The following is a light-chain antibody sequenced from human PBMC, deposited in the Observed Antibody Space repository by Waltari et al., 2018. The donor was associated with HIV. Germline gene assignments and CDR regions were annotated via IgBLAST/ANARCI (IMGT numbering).Light chain of an antibody. CDR3: QQYDSDSPT. V-gene: IGKV1-5*03. CDR1: QSITTW. CDR2: KAS. J-gene: IGKJ1*01. Sequence: DIQMTQSPPTLSASAGDRVTITCRANQSITTWLAWYQLKPGKPPKLLIYKASGLISGVPSRFRGTGSGTEFTLTINSLQPDDFATYYCQQYDSDSPTFGQGTKVEVK.